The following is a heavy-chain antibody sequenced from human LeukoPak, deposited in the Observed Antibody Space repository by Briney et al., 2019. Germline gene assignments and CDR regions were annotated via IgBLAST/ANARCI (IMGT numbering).Heavy chain of an antibody. Sequence: PGGSLRLSCAASGFTFSTYAMTWVRQAPGKGLEWVSAIGTAGDPHYSDSVRGRFTISRDNSKNTLSLQMNNLRAEDTAIYYYAKDWSCDYWGQGTLVTVSS. CDR2: IGTAGDP. CDR3: AKDWSCDY. CDR1: GFTFSTYA. J-gene: IGHJ4*02. D-gene: IGHD3-10*01. V-gene: IGHV3-23*01.